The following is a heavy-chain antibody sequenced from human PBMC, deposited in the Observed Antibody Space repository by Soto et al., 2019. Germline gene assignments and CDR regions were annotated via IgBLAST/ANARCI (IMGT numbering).Heavy chain of an antibody. CDR2: IFPGGVNI. J-gene: IGHJ4*02. D-gene: IGHD3-22*01. Sequence: ASVKVSCKAIGYSFTRHYMHWVRQAPGQGLEWMGTIFPGGVNIAYAQKFQGRVTITADESTSTAYMELSSLRSEDTAVYYCARVYYYDSSGYYGNGHYFDYWGQG. CDR1: GYSFTRHY. CDR3: ARVYYYDSSGYYGNGHYFDY. V-gene: IGHV1-46*01.